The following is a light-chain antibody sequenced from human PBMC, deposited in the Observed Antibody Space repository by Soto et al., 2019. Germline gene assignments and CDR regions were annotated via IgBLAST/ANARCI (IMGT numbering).Light chain of an antibody. CDR1: QSVSSRN. CDR2: VAS. CDR3: LRYGDSPPAYT. J-gene: IGKJ2*01. V-gene: IGKV3-20*01. Sequence: EIVLTQSPGTVSLSPGERATLSCRASQSVSSRNLAWYRQKPGQAPSLLIFVASNTATAIPDRFSASGSGTDFTPTISRLEPEDCAVYYCLRYGDSPPAYTFGQGTKLEIK.